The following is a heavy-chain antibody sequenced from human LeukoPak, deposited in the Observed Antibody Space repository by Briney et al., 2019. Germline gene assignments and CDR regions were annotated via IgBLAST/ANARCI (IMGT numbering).Heavy chain of an antibody. CDR3: ARGVVTNFDY. Sequence: SETLSLTCTVSGGSISSHYWSWIRQPPGKGLEWIGYIYYSGSTNYNPSLKSRVTISVDTSKNLFSLKLSSVTAADTAVYYCARGVVTNFDYWGQGTLVTVSS. CDR2: IYYSGST. J-gene: IGHJ4*02. D-gene: IGHD2-15*01. V-gene: IGHV4-59*11. CDR1: GGSISSHY.